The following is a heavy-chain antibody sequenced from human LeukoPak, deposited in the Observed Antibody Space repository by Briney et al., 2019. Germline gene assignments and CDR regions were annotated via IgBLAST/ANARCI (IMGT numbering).Heavy chain of an antibody. CDR1: GFSVSNNY. CDR2: ISSVGST. D-gene: IGHD3-10*01. CDR3: ASIPGFEKISDY. V-gene: IGHV3-53*01. J-gene: IGHJ4*02. Sequence: GGSLRLSCAASGFSVSNNYMSWVRQAPGKGLEWVSTISSVGSTYYPDSVKGRFTISRDDSKNTLYLQMTGLRAEDTAIYYCASIPGFEKISDYWGQGTLVTVSA.